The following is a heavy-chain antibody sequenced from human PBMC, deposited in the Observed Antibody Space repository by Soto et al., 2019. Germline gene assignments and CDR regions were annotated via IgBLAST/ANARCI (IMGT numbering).Heavy chain of an antibody. D-gene: IGHD6-13*01. CDR1: GFTFRSYA. CDR2: ISYDGSNK. Sequence: QVQLVESGGGVVQPGRSLRLSCAASGFTFRSYAMHWVRQAPGKGLEWVAVISYDGSNKYYADSVKGRFTISRDNSKITLFLQMNRLRPEDTAVYYCVRAAQQLVRKWFDPWGQGTLVTVSS. V-gene: IGHV3-30-3*01. J-gene: IGHJ5*02. CDR3: VRAAQQLVRKWFDP.